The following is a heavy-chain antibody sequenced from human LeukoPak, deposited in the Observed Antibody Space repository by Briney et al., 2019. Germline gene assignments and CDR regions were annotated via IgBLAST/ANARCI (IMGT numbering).Heavy chain of an antibody. CDR3: ARVYCTGGSCYGPFDD. Sequence: SGGSLRLSCAASGFTFRSYGMHWVRQARGKGLEWVAVIWFDGSNKYYADSVKGRFTISRDNSKNTLYLQMNSLRAEDTSVYYCARVYCTGGSCYGPFDDWGQGTLVTVSS. J-gene: IGHJ4*02. V-gene: IGHV3-33*01. D-gene: IGHD2-15*01. CDR2: IWFDGSNK. CDR1: GFTFRSYG.